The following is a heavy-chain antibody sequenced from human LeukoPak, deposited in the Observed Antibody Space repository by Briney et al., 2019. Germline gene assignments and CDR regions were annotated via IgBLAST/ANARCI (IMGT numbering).Heavy chain of an antibody. CDR2: ISYDGSNK. D-gene: IGHD3-10*01. CDR3: ARAQGTYSDYYYYGMDV. V-gene: IGHV3-30-3*01. J-gene: IGHJ6*02. CDR1: GFTFSSYA. Sequence: PGGSLRLSCAASGFTFSSYAMHWVRQAPGKGLEWVAVISYDGSNKYYADSVKGRFTISRDNSKNTLYLQMNSLRAEDTAVYYCARAQGTYSDYYYYGMDVWGQGTTATVSS.